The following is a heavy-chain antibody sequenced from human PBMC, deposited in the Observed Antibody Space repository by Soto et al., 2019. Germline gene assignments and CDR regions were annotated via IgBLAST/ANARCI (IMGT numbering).Heavy chain of an antibody. V-gene: IGHV4-34*01. CDR3: ARSRGRYGSGSQGRYYGMDV. D-gene: IGHD3-10*01. Sequence: SETLSLTCAVYGGSFSGYYWSWIRQPPGKGLEWIGEINHSGSTNYNPSLKSRVTISVDTSKNQFSLKLSSVTAADTAVYYCARSRGRYGSGSQGRYYGMDVWGQGTTVTVSS. CDR2: INHSGST. J-gene: IGHJ6*02. CDR1: GGSFSGYY.